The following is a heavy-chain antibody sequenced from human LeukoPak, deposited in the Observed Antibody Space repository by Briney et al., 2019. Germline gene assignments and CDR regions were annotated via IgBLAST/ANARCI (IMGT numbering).Heavy chain of an antibody. D-gene: IGHD6-13*01. J-gene: IGHJ4*02. CDR1: GYTFTSYG. Sequence: GASVKVSCKASGYTFTSYGISWVRQAPGQGLEWMGWISAYNGNTNYAQKLQGRVTMTTDTSTSTAYMELRSLRSDDTAVCYCARDRPDPYSSSWYWDYWGQGTLVTVSS. CDR2: ISAYNGNT. CDR3: ARDRPDPYSSSWYWDY. V-gene: IGHV1-18*01.